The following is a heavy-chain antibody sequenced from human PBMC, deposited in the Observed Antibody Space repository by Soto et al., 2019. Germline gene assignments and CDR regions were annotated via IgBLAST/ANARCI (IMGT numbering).Heavy chain of an antibody. D-gene: IGHD6-6*01. CDR2: IYYSGST. J-gene: IGHJ4*02. Sequence: SETLSLTCTVSGGSVTNSSYYWVWIRQPPGKGLEWIGYIYYSGSTNYNPSLKSRVTISVDTSKNQFSLKLSSVTAADTAVYYCARLTRQLVDLPPTRIDYWGQGTLVTVSS. CDR1: GGSVTNSSYY. CDR3: ARLTRQLVDLPPTRIDY. V-gene: IGHV4-61*01.